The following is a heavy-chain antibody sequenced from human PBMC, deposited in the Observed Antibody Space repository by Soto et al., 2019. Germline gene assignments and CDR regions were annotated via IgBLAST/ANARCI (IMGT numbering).Heavy chain of an antibody. CDR3: SKRSGDFSSGYYPFDY. J-gene: IGHJ4*02. CDR1: GFTFSSYA. D-gene: IGHD3-3*01. Sequence: RGSLRLSCAASGFTFSSYAMSWVRQAPGKGLEWVSSISGSAGTYYADSVKGRSTISRDNYKNSLYLQINSLRAEDTAVYYCSKRSGDFSSGYYPFDYWGQGTLVTVSS. CDR2: ISGSAGT. V-gene: IGHV3-23*01.